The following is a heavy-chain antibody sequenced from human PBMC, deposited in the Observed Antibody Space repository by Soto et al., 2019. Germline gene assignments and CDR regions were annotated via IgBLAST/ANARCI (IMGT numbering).Heavy chain of an antibody. V-gene: IGHV1-2*02. D-gene: IGHD3-22*01. CDR1: GYTFTGYY. CDR2: INPNSGGT. CDR3: ATRGPDYYDSSGYETPDYYYYYGMDV. Sequence: ASVKVSCKASGYTFTGYYMHWVRQAPGQGLEWMGWINPNSGGTNYAQKFQGRVTMTRDTSISTAYMELSRLRSDDTAVYYFATRGPDYYDSSGYETPDYYYYYGMDVWGQGTTVTVSS. J-gene: IGHJ6*02.